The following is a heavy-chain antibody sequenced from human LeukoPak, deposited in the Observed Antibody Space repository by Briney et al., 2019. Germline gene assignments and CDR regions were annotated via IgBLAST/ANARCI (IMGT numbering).Heavy chain of an antibody. V-gene: IGHV4-61*08. J-gene: IGHJ4*02. CDR3: TRDQDYGGNSVGFGY. CDR1: GGSISSGGYY. CDR2: IYYSGST. Sequence: SETLSLTCTVSGGSISSGGYYWSWIRQLPGKGLEWIGYIYYSGSTNYNPSLKSRVTISVDTSKNQFSLKLSSVTAADTAVYYCTRDQDYGGNSVGFGYWGQGTLVTVSS. D-gene: IGHD4-23*01.